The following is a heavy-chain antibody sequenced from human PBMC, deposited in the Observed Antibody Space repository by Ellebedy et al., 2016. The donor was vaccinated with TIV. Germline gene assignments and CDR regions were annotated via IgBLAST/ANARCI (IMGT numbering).Heavy chain of an antibody. CDR2: IGRDGSEQ. CDR1: GFTLSNYW. J-gene: IGHJ4*02. D-gene: IGHD1-26*01. CDR3: ARDSWDRTVDY. Sequence: GGSLRLSXAASGFTLSNYWMSWVRHTPGKGLQWVTNIGRDGSEQYYVAPVEGRFTVSRDNAKNSLYLQMNSLRAEDTAVYYCARDSWDRTVDYWGQGTLVTVSS. V-gene: IGHV3-7*01.